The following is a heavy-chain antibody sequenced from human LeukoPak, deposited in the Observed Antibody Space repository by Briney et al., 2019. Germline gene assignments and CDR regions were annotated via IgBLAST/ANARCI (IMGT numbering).Heavy chain of an antibody. CDR2: IIPIFGTA. CDR3: ARSYYYDSSGYYPLGY. J-gene: IGHJ4*02. Sequence: SVKVSCKASGGTFSSYAISWVRQAPGQGLEWMGGIIPIFGTANYAQKFQGRVTITADESTSTAYMELSSLRSQDTAVYYCARSYYYDSSGYYPLGYWGQGTLVTVSS. CDR1: GGTFSSYA. D-gene: IGHD3-22*01. V-gene: IGHV1-69*01.